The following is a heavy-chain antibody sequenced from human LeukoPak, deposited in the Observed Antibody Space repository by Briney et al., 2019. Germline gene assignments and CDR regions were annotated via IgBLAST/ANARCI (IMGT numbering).Heavy chain of an antibody. V-gene: IGHV4-39*07. D-gene: IGHD6-13*01. Sequence: SETLSLTCTVSGGSISTSSYYWGWIRQPPGKGLEWIVTNYYSGSTNYNPSVKSRVTMSVDTSKNQFSLKLNSVTAADTAVYYCARDRGIAAAADAFDIWGQGTMVTVSS. CDR3: ARDRGIAAAADAFDI. CDR1: GGSISTSSYY. CDR2: NYYSGST. J-gene: IGHJ3*02.